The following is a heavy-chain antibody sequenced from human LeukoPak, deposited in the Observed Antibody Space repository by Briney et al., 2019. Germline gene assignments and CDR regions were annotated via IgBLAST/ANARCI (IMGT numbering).Heavy chain of an antibody. J-gene: IGHJ4*02. CDR1: GFTFSSYE. CDR3: ANSLSGVWGPVDGY. CDR2: ISTSGSTI. Sequence: QPGGSLRLSCAVSGFTFSSYEMNWVRQAPGKGLEWVSYISTSGSTIYYADSVKGRFTISRDNAKNLLFLQMNSLRAEDTAVYYCANSLSGVWGPVDGYWGQGTLVTVSS. V-gene: IGHV3-48*03. D-gene: IGHD5/OR15-5a*01.